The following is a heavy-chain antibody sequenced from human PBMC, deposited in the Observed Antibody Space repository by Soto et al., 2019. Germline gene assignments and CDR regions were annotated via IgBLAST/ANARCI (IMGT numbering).Heavy chain of an antibody. D-gene: IGHD3-22*01. CDR3: ASEIDSTYDEMDI. CDR1: GFTFSNFG. V-gene: IGHV3-33*01. Sequence: PGGSLRLSCEASGFTFSNFGMNWVRQAPGKGLEWVARVWYDGSSKYYVDSVKGRFTISRDNSKETVYLQMNSLRAEDTGVYYWASEIDSTYDEMDIWGQGTTVTVYS. CDR2: VWYDGSSK. J-gene: IGHJ6*02.